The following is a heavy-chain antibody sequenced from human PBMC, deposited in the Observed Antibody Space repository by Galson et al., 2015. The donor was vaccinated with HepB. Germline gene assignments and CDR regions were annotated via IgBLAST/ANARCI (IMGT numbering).Heavy chain of an antibody. V-gene: IGHV4-39*01. Sequence: TLSLTCTVSVGSIRSSTYYWGWIRQPPGKGLEWIGSFFYSGSSYYSPSLRSRVTISPDTSKNQFSLKLTSVTPADTAVYYCARHSYYYDSRGLFFGDDYWGQGTLVTVSS. CDR2: FFYSGSS. CDR3: ARHSYYYDSRGLFFGDDY. D-gene: IGHD3-22*01. CDR1: VGSIRSSTYY. J-gene: IGHJ4*02.